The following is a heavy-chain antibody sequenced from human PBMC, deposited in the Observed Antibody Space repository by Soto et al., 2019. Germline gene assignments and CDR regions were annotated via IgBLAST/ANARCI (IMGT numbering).Heavy chain of an antibody. Sequence: SETLSLTCAVSGGSISSGGHSWSWIRQPPGKGLEWIGYIYHSGSTSYNPSLKSRVTISVDRSKNQFSLKLSSVTAADTAVYYCARLVPTADYLLDFWGQGTLVTVSS. CDR3: ARLVPTADYLLDF. J-gene: IGHJ4*02. CDR2: IYHSGST. V-gene: IGHV4-30-2*01. CDR1: GGSISSGGHS. D-gene: IGHD1-1*01.